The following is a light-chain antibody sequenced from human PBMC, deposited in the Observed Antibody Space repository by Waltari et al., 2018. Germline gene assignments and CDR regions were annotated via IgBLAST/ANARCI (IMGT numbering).Light chain of an antibody. CDR2: DGY. CDR3: QQAHSFPIT. J-gene: IGKJ5*01. V-gene: IGKV1-12*01. CDR1: RDISTW. Sequence: DIQMTQSPSSVSASVGDGVTITCRASRDISTWLAWYQQKPGKTPNLLIYDGYTLQSGVPSRVSGSGSGTVFTLTISSLQPEDFATDYCQQAHSFPITFGQGTRLEIK.